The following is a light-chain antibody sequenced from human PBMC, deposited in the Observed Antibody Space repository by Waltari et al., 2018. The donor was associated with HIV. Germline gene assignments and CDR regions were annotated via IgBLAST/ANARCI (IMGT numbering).Light chain of an antibody. Sequence: EIVLTQSPGTLSLSPGERLTLSCRASQTTSSEYLAWYQQKTGQAPRLLIYGASRRATGIPDRFTGSGSGIDFTLTITRLEPEDFAVYYCQQYGRSSLTFGGGTKVEIK. V-gene: IGKV3-20*01. J-gene: IGKJ4*01. CDR2: GAS. CDR3: QQYGRSSLT. CDR1: QTTSSEY.